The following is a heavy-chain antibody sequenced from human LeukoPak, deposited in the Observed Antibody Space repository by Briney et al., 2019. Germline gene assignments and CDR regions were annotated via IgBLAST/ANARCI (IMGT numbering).Heavy chain of an antibody. J-gene: IGHJ4*02. CDR2: LYHSGST. CDR1: GGSISRGGYS. V-gene: IGHV4-30-2*01. Sequence: SETLSLTCAVSGGSISRGGYSWSWIRQPPGKGLEWIGYLYHSGSTYYNPSLKSRVTISVDRSKNQFSLKLSSVTAADTAVYYCARGDHYGSGSYYKGGFDYWGQGTLVTVSS. CDR3: ARGDHYGSGSYYKGGFDY. D-gene: IGHD3-10*01.